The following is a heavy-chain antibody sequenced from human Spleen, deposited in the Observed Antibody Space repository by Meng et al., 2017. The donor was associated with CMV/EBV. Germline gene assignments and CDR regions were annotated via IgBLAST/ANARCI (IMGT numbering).Heavy chain of an antibody. Sequence: GGSLRLSCTASGFIFGDYAMSWVRQAPGKGLEWVGFIRSKAYGETIEYAASVKGRFTISRDDSKNIAYLQINSLKTEDTAVYFCARDGYSLFDYWGRGTLVTVSS. CDR3: ARDGYSLFDY. CDR2: IRSKAYGETI. V-gene: IGHV3-49*04. D-gene: IGHD5-24*01. J-gene: IGHJ4*02. CDR1: GFIFGDYA.